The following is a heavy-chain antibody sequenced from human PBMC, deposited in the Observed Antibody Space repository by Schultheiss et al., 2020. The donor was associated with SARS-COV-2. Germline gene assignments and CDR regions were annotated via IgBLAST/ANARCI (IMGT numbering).Heavy chain of an antibody. CDR1: GYTFTSYA. Sequence: ASVKVSCKASGYTFTSYAMHWVRQAPGQRLEWMGWINAGNGNTKYSQKFQGRITITRDTSASTVYLELNSLRSEDTAIYYCARDSGGWYWFDPWGQGTLVTVSS. D-gene: IGHD6-19*01. CDR2: INAGNGNT. V-gene: IGHV1-3*01. CDR3: ARDSGGWYWFDP. J-gene: IGHJ5*02.